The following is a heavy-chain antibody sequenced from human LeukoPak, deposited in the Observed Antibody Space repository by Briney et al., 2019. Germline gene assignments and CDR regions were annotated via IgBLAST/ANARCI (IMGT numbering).Heavy chain of an antibody. CDR2: ISYDGSNK. CDR3: ARFRAGSYRDYYMDV. CDR1: GFTFSSYG. Sequence: PGRSLRLSCAASGFTFSSYGMHWVRQAPGKGLEWVAVISYDGSNKYYADSVKGRFTISRDNAKNSLYLQVNSLRAEDTAVYYCARFRAGSYRDYYMDVWGKGTTVTVSS. V-gene: IGHV3-30*03. J-gene: IGHJ6*03. D-gene: IGHD1-26*01.